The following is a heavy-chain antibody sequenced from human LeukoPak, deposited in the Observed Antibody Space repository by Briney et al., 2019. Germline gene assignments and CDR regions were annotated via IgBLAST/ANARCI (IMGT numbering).Heavy chain of an antibody. CDR2: ISGSGDST. J-gene: IGHJ4*02. CDR1: GFTFSSYA. Sequence: GGSLRLSCEASGFTFSSYAMSWVRQAPGKGLEWVSVISGSGDSTYYADSVEGRCTISRDNSKDALYLQMNSLRAEDTAVYYCARVGYSGYDYDYWGQGALVTVSS. V-gene: IGHV3-23*01. D-gene: IGHD5-12*01. CDR3: ARVGYSGYDYDY.